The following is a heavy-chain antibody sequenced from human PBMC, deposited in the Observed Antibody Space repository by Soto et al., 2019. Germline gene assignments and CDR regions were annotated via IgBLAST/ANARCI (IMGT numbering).Heavy chain of an antibody. V-gene: IGHV3-21*01. J-gene: IGHJ3*02. D-gene: IGHD1-26*01. CDR1: GFTFSSYR. CDR2: ISSSSSYI. Sequence: EVQLVESGGGLVKPGGSLRLSCAASGFTFSSYRMNWVRQAPGKGLEWVSSISSSSSYIYYADSVKGRFTISRDNAKNSLYLQMNSLRAEDTAVYYCARVGGSYSLRLDIWGQGTMVTVSS. CDR3: ARVGGSYSLRLDI.